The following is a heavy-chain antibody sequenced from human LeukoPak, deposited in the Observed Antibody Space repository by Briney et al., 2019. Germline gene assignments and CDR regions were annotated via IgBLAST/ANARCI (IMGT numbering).Heavy chain of an antibody. CDR2: IIPIFGTA. D-gene: IGHD1-7*01. CDR1: GGTFTSYA. V-gene: IGHV1-69*01. CDR3: ARARGITGTTGAFDI. Sequence: SVKVSCKASGGTFTSYAISWVRQAPGQGLEWRGGIIPIFGTANYAQKFQGRVTITADESTSTAYMELSSLRSEDTAVYYCARARGITGTTGAFDIWGQGTMVTVSS. J-gene: IGHJ3*02.